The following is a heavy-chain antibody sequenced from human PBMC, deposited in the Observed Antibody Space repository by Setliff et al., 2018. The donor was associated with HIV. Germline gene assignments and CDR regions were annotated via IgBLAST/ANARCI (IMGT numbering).Heavy chain of an antibody. CDR1: GFTFSTYA. V-gene: IGHV3-21*01. CDR3: ASRGTRWSGTYNDY. J-gene: IGHJ4*02. D-gene: IGHD1-26*01. Sequence: GGSLRLSCAASGFTFSTYAMSWVRQAPGKGLEWVSSITSNLNYKYADSVKGRFTISRDNTKNSLYLQMNSLRAEDTAVYYCASRGTRWSGTYNDYWGQGLPVTVSS. CDR2: ITSNLNY.